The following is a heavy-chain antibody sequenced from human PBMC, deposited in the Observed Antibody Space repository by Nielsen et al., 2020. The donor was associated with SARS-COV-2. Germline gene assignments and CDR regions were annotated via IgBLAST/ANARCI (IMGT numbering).Heavy chain of an antibody. CDR3: AKLSGYSSGWYGGSY. Sequence: GESLKISCAASGFTFSSYAMSWVRQAPGKGLEWVPAISGSGGSTYYADSVKGRFTISRDNSKNTLYLQMNSLRAEDTAVYYCAKLSGYSSGWYGGSYWGQGTLVTVSS. D-gene: IGHD6-19*01. CDR1: GFTFSSYA. CDR2: ISGSGGST. V-gene: IGHV3-23*01. J-gene: IGHJ4*02.